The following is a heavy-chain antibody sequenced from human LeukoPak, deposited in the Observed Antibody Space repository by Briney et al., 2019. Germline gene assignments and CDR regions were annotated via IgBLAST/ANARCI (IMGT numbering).Heavy chain of an antibody. D-gene: IGHD1-26*01. V-gene: IGHV3-48*03. CDR1: GFTFSSYE. CDR2: ISSSGKTI. J-gene: IGHJ3*02. Sequence: GGSLRLSCAVSGFTFSSYEMSWVRQAPGKGLEWVSYISSSGKTIHYADSVKGRFTISRDNAKNSLYLQMNSLRAEGTAVYYCARVSGWDDLAFDIWGQGTMVTVSS. CDR3: ARVSGWDDLAFDI.